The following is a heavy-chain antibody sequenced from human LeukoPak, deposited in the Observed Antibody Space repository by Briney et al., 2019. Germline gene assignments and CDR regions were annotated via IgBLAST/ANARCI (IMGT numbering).Heavy chain of an antibody. J-gene: IGHJ5*02. CDR1: GGTFSSYA. CDR3: ARDNMVRGVLSFDP. CDR2: IIPTFGTA. D-gene: IGHD3-10*01. V-gene: IGHV1-69*06. Sequence: GASVKVSCKASGGTFSSYAISWVRQAPGQGLEWMGGIIPTFGTANYAQKFQGRVTITADKSTSTAYMELSSLRSEDTAVYYCARDNMVRGVLSFDPWGQGTLVTVSS.